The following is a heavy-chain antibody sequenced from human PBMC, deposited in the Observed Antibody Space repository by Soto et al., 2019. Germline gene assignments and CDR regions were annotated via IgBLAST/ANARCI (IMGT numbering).Heavy chain of an antibody. D-gene: IGHD3-16*01. CDR2: IYYSGST. CDR1: GGSISSVGYY. J-gene: IGHJ6*03. Sequence: QVQLQESGPGLVKPSQTLSLTCTVSGGSISSVGYYWSCIRQHPGKGLEWIGYIYYSGSTKYNPSLKSRVTISVDTSKNQFSLRLSSVTAAYTAVYYCAINYDPGNNLGYMEVWGKGTTVTVSS. CDR3: AINYDPGNNLGYMEV. V-gene: IGHV4-31*03.